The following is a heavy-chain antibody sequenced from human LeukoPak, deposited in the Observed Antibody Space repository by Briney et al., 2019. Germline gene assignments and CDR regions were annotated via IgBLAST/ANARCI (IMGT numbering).Heavy chain of an antibody. D-gene: IGHD2-2*01. CDR2: IYYSGST. J-gene: IGHJ4*02. CDR3: AKIEGKYQLANIPDH. V-gene: IGHV4-59*01. CDR1: GGSISSYY. Sequence: SETLSLTCTVSGGSISSYYWSWIRQPPGKGLEWIGYIYYSGSTNYNPSLKSRVTISVDTSKNQFSLKLSSVTAEDTAVYYCAKIEGKYQLANIPDHWGQGTLVTVSS.